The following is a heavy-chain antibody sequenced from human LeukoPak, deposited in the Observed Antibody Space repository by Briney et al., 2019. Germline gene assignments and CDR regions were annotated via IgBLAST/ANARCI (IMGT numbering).Heavy chain of an antibody. D-gene: IGHD4-17*01. CDR1: GFTFSSYA. Sequence: GGSLRLSCAASGFTFSSYAMHWVRQAPGKGLEYVSAISSNGGSTYYANSVKGRFTISRDNSKNTLYLQMGGLRAEDMAVYYCLREGDYGPFDYWGQGTLVTVSS. V-gene: IGHV3-64*01. CDR2: ISSNGGST. J-gene: IGHJ4*02. CDR3: LREGDYGPFDY.